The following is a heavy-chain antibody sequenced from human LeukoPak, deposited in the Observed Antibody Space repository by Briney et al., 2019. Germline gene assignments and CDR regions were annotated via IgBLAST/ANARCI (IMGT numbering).Heavy chain of an antibody. CDR1: GVSFSGYY. CDR2: INHSGST. D-gene: IGHD3-10*01. Sequence: SETLSLTCAVYGVSFSGYYWSWIRQPPGKGLEWIGEINHSGSTNYNPFLKSRVTISVDTSKNQFSLKPRSVTAADTAVYYCARALRGSGYYYYYYMDVWGKGTTVTVSS. CDR3: ARALRGSGYYYYYYMDV. J-gene: IGHJ6*03. V-gene: IGHV4-34*01.